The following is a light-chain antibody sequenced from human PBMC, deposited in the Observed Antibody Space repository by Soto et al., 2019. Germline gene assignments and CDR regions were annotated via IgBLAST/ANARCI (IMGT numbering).Light chain of an antibody. CDR3: QTWGTGIHV. J-gene: IGLJ1*01. V-gene: IGLV4-69*01. CDR2: LNSDGSH. CDR1: SGHSSYA. Sequence: QSVLTQSPSASASLGASVKLSCTLSSGHSSYAIAWHQQQPEKGPRYLMKLNSDGSHSKGDGIPDRFSGSSSGAERYLTISSVQSEDDADYYCQTWGTGIHVFGTGTKLTVL.